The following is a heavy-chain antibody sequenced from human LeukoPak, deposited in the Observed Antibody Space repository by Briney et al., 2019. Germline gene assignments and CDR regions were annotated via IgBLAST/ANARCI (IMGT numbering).Heavy chain of an antibody. Sequence: ASVKVSCKASGYSFTTYCVHWVRQAPGQGLEWMGYMRPASGDSNFAHKFQDRVTMTRDTSITTAYLELSRLTSDDTAVYFCSTEDKYCTTTTCADYWGQGTLVTVSS. CDR1: GYSFTTYC. V-gene: IGHV1-2*02. D-gene: IGHD2-2*01. CDR3: STEDKYCTTTTCADY. CDR2: MRPASGDS. J-gene: IGHJ4*02.